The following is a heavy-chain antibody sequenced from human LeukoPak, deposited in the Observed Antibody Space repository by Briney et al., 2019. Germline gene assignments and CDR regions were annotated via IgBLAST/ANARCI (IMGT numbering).Heavy chain of an antibody. CDR1: GFTFSSYS. Sequence: MPGGSLRLSCAASGFTFSSYSMNWVRQAPGKGLEWVSSISSSSSYIYYADSVKGRFTISRDNAKNSLYLQMNSLRAEDTAVYYCARDLEGDGYETGSLDAFDIWGQGTMVTVSS. D-gene: IGHD5-24*01. V-gene: IGHV3-21*01. J-gene: IGHJ3*02. CDR2: ISSSSSYI. CDR3: ARDLEGDGYETGSLDAFDI.